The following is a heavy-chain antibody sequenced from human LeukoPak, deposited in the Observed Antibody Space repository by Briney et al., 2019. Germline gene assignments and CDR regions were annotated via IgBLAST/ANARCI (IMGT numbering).Heavy chain of an antibody. CDR3: AKSLYGDYVGFDY. D-gene: IGHD4-17*01. V-gene: IGHV3-30*02. Sequence: GGSLRLSCAASGFTFSSYGMHWVRQAPGKGLEWVAFIRYDGSNKYHADSVKGRFTISRDNAKNSLYLQMNSLRAEDTALYYCAKSLYGDYVGFDYWGQGTLVTVSS. CDR2: IRYDGSNK. CDR1: GFTFSSYG. J-gene: IGHJ4*02.